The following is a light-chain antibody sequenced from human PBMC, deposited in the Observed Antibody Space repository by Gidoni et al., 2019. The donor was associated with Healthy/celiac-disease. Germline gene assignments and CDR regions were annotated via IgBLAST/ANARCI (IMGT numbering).Light chain of an antibody. CDR3: QQYYSTPLT. J-gene: IGKJ4*01. Sequence: DIVMTPSPDSLAVSLGERATINCKSSLSVLYSTNNKNYLAWYQQKPGQPPKLLIYWASTLESGVPDRFSGSGSGTDFTLTISSLQAEDVAVYYCQQYYSTPLTFGGXTKVEIK. CDR2: WAS. CDR1: LSVLYSTNNKNY. V-gene: IGKV4-1*01.